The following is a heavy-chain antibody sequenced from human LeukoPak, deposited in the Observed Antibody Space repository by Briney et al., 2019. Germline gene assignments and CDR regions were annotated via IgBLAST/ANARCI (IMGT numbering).Heavy chain of an antibody. CDR3: ARQTTAGDSSGYLYYFDY. CDR1: GVSFSSNA. D-gene: IGHD3-22*01. V-gene: IGHV1-69*01. Sequence: SVKVSCKASGVSFSSNAISWVRQAPGQGLEWMGGIIPIFGTANYAQKFQGRVTITADESTSTAYMELSSLRSEDTAVYYCARQTTAGDSSGYLYYFDYWGQGTLVTVSS. J-gene: IGHJ4*02. CDR2: IIPIFGTA.